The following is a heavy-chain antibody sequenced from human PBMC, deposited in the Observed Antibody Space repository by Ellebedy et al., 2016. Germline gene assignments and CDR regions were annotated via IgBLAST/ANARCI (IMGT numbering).Heavy chain of an antibody. Sequence: GGSLRLSCAASGFTVSSNYMSWVRQAPGKGLEWISVIYSGENTYYADSVKGRFIISRDNSKNTLYLQMNSLRTEDTAVYYCAGEAGLTGTQHIPDHWGQGTLDTVSS. CDR3: AGEAGLTGTQHIPDH. J-gene: IGHJ5*02. D-gene: IGHD3-9*01. V-gene: IGHV3-66*01. CDR2: IYSGENT. CDR1: GFTVSSNY.